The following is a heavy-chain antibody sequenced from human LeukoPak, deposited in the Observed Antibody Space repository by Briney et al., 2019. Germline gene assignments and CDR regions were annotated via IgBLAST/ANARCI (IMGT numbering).Heavy chain of an antibody. CDR2: MNPNSGNT. D-gene: IGHD3-22*01. Sequence: ASVKVSCTASGYTFTSYDINWVRQATGQGLEWMGWMNPNSGNTGYAQKFQGRVTMTRNTSISTAYMELSSLRSEDTAVYYCARAYYYDSSGYLRQWGQGTLVTVSS. CDR1: GYTFTSYD. V-gene: IGHV1-8*01. CDR3: ARAYYYDSSGYLRQ. J-gene: IGHJ4*02.